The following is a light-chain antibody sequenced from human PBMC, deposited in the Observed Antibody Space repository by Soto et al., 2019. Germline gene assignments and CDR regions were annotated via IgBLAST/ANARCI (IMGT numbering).Light chain of an antibody. V-gene: IGLV2-14*03. Sequence: LTQPASVSGSPGQSITISCTGTSSDVGGYNYVSWYQHHPGKAPKLMIYDVSNRPSGVSNRFSGSKSGNTASLTISGLQPEDEADYYCSSYTTSNTRQIVFGTGTKSPS. CDR3: SSYTTSNTRQIV. CDR1: SSDVGGYNY. J-gene: IGLJ1*01. CDR2: DVS.